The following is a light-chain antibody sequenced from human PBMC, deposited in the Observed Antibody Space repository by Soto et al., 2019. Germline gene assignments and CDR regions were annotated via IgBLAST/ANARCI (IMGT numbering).Light chain of an antibody. CDR1: KSDIGVYDF. V-gene: IGLV2-8*01. CDR2: EVV. Sequence: QSVLTQPPSASGSPGQSVTISCTGTKSDIGVYDFVSWYQHHPGKAPRLIIYEVVQRPSGVPDRFSGSKSGNTASLTVSGLQAADEADYFCKSHAGSNTYVFGSGTKVTLL. J-gene: IGLJ1*01. CDR3: KSHAGSNTYV.